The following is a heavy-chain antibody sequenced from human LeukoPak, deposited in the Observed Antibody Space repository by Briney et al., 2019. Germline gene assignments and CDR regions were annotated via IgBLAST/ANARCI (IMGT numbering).Heavy chain of an antibody. CDR1: GVTFSSYG. Sequence: PGGSLRLSCAASGVTFSSYGMSWVRQAPGKGLEWVSAISNSGGSTYYADPVKGRFTISRDNSKNTLYLQMNSLRAEDTAVYYCAKNTGGLDYWGQGTLVTVSS. CDR3: AKNTGGLDY. CDR2: ISNSGGST. V-gene: IGHV3-23*01. D-gene: IGHD1-14*01. J-gene: IGHJ4*02.